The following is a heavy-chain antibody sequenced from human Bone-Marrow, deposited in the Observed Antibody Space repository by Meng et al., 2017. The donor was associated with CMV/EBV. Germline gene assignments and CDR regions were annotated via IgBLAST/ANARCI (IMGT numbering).Heavy chain of an antibody. Sequence: GESLKISCAASGFTFTDYWMHWVRQAPGKGLVWVSRLNGDGGSTNYVHSVRGRFTISRDNAKNMLYLQMNSLRAEDTAVYYCARGGGSHPDYYYGMDVWGQGTTVTVPS. D-gene: IGHD3-10*01. CDR1: GFTFTDYW. CDR2: LNGDGGST. CDR3: ARGGGSHPDYYYGMDV. V-gene: IGHV3-74*01. J-gene: IGHJ6*02.